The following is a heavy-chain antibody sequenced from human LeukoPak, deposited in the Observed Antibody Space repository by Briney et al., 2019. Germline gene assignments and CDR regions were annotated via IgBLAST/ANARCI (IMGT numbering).Heavy chain of an antibody. D-gene: IGHD6-13*01. CDR2: IIPIFGTA. V-gene: IGHV1-69*05. J-gene: IGHJ5*02. CDR1: GGTFISYA. Sequence: SVKVSCKASGGTFISYAISWVRQAPGQGLEWMGGIIPIFGTANYAQKFQGRVTITTDESTSTAYMELSSLRSEDTAVYYCARGTAAAGDNWFDPWGQGTLVTVSS. CDR3: ARGTAAAGDNWFDP.